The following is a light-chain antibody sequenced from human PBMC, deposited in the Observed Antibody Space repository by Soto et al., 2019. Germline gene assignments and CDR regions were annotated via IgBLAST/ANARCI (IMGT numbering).Light chain of an antibody. CDR2: NNN. V-gene: IGLV1-44*01. CDR3: AAWDDSLNGWV. J-gene: IGLJ3*02. Sequence: QPVLTQPPSASGTPGQRVTISCSGRASNIGSNNVNWYQQLPGTAPKLLIYNNNQRPSGVPDRFSASKSGTSASLAISGLQSEDEADYYCAAWDDSLNGWVFGGGTKLTVL. CDR1: ASNIGSNN.